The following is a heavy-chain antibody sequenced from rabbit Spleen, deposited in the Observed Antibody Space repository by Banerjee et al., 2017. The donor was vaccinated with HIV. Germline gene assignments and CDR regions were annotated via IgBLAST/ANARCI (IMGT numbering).Heavy chain of an antibody. Sequence: QTLEESGGDLVKPGASLTLTCTASGFDLSNYYYIYWVRQAPGKGLEWIGCIYTGGSGGIYYASWARGRLTISRTSSTTVTLQMTSLTAADTATYFCARDLAGVIGWNFYLWGQGTLVTVS. CDR3: ARDLAGVIGWNFYL. CDR2: IYTGGSGGI. D-gene: IGHD4-1*01. CDR1: GFDLSNYYY. J-gene: IGHJ4*01. V-gene: IGHV1S40*01.